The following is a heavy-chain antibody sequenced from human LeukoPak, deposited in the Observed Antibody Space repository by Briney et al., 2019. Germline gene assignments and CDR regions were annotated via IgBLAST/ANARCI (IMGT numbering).Heavy chain of an antibody. CDR2: INPSGGST. Sequence: ASVKVSCKASGYTFTSYYMHWVRQAPGQGLEWMGIINPSGGSTSYAQKFQGRVTMTRDTSTSTVYMELSSLRSEDTAVYYCAREYYYDSSGYLNWFDPWGQGTLVTVSS. V-gene: IGHV1-46*01. D-gene: IGHD3-22*01. J-gene: IGHJ5*02. CDR1: GYTFTSYY. CDR3: AREYYYDSSGYLNWFDP.